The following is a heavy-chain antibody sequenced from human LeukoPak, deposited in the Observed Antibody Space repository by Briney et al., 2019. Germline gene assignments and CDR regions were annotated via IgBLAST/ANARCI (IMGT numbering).Heavy chain of an antibody. CDR3: ARGRGYSYGYYFDY. D-gene: IGHD5-18*01. CDR1: GGSFSGYY. Sequence: SETLSLTCAVYGGSFSGYYWSWIRQPPGKGLEWIGEINHSGSTNYNPSLKSRVTISVDTSKNQFSLKLSSVTAADTAVYYCARGRGYSYGYYFDYWGQGTLVTVSS. CDR2: INHSGST. V-gene: IGHV4-34*01. J-gene: IGHJ4*02.